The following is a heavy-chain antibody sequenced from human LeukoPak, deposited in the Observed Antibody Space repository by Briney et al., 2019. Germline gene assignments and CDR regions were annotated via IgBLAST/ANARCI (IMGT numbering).Heavy chain of an antibody. CDR2: ISSSSSYI. CDR3: AIATYPRTMDY. D-gene: IGHD1-14*01. Sequence: GGSLRLSCAASGFTFSSYSMNWVRQAPGKGLEWVSSISSSSSYIYYADSVKGRFTISRDNAKNSLYLKMNSLRAEDTAVYYCAIATYPRTMDYWGQGTLVTVSS. V-gene: IGHV3-21*01. J-gene: IGHJ4*02. CDR1: GFTFSSYS.